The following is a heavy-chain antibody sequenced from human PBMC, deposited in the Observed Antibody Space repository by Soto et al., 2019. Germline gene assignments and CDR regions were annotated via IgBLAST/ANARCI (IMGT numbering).Heavy chain of an antibody. J-gene: IGHJ6*02. D-gene: IGHD3-10*01. CDR3: ARSRHGSGSYTHFYYGLDV. CDR2: ISFDGSTE. V-gene: IGHV3-30-3*01. CDR1: GFTFISYA. Sequence: QVQLVESGGGVVQPGRSLRLSCAASGFTFISYAMHWVRQDPGKGLEWVAVISFDGSTEYYADSVKGRFTISRDNSKNTVYLQMNSLRSEETAVYYCARSRHGSGSYTHFYYGLDVWGQGTTVTVSS.